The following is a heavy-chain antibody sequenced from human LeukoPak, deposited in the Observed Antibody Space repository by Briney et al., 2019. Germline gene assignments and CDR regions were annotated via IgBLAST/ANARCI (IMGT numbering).Heavy chain of an antibody. Sequence: GGSLRLSCAASGFTFSSYGMHWDRQAPGKGLEWVAFIRYDGSNKYYADSVKGRFTISRDNSKNTLYLQMNSLRAEDTAVYYCAKDHSSSWYNYYYYYMDVWGKGTTVTVSS. CDR1: GFTFSSYG. V-gene: IGHV3-30*02. J-gene: IGHJ6*03. D-gene: IGHD6-13*01. CDR3: AKDHSSSWYNYYYYYMDV. CDR2: IRYDGSNK.